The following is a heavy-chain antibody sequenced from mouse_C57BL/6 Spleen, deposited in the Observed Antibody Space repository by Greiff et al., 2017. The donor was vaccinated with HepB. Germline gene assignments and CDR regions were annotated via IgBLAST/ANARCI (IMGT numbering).Heavy chain of an antibody. D-gene: IGHD4-1*01. Sequence: QVQLKEPGAELVRPGSSVKLSCKASGYTFTSYWMHWVKQRPIQGLEWIGNIDPSDSETHYNQKFKDKATLTVDKSSSTAYMQLSSLTSEDSAVYDCARGLLTGTYYFDYWGQGTTLTVSS. CDR2: IDPSDSET. CDR3: ARGLLTGTYYFDY. V-gene: IGHV1-52*01. CDR1: GYTFTSYW. J-gene: IGHJ2*01.